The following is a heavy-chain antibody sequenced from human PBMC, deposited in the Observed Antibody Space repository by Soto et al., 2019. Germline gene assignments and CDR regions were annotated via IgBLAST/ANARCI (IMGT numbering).Heavy chain of an antibody. CDR2: ISDGADGP. V-gene: IGHV3-23*01. CDR3: AQGGIGRAPGLDC. Sequence: EVQLLESGGGLVQPGGSLRLSCAASGFTFSSYAMTWVRQAPGKGLEWISSISDGADGPYYADSVQGRFTISRDSSKNTLSMQMNSLRADDTAVYSCAQGGIGRAPGLDCWGQGTLVTVSS. CDR1: GFTFSSYA. D-gene: IGHD2-21*01. J-gene: IGHJ4*02.